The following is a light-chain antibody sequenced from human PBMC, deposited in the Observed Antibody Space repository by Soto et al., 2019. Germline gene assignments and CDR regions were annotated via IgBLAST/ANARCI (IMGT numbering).Light chain of an antibody. Sequence: QSALTQPASVSGSPGQSITISCTGTSSDVGGYNYVSWYQQHPGKAPNLMIYDVSNRPSGVSTRFSGSKSGNTASLTISGLQAEDEADYYCCSYTSSSTYVFGTGTKLTVL. CDR2: DVS. J-gene: IGLJ1*01. CDR1: SSDVGGYNY. CDR3: CSYTSSSTYV. V-gene: IGLV2-14*01.